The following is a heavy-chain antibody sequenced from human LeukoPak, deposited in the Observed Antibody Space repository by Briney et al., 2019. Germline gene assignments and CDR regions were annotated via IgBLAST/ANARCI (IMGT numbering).Heavy chain of an antibody. Sequence: GGSLRLSCKGSGYSFTSYWIGWVRQMPGKGLEWMGIIYPGDSDTRYSPSFQGQVTISADKSISTAHLQWSSLKASDTAMYYCARYYCSSTSCYGFDYWGQGTLVTVSS. D-gene: IGHD2-2*01. V-gene: IGHV5-51*01. CDR2: IYPGDSDT. J-gene: IGHJ4*02. CDR1: GYSFTSYW. CDR3: ARYYCSSTSCYGFDY.